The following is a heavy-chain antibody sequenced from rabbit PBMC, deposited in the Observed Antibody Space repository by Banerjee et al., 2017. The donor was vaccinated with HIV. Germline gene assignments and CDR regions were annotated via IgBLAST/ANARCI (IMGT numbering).Heavy chain of an antibody. Sequence: QSLEESGGGLVQPEGSLALTCKGSGFTISSSYYMCWVRQAPGKGPEWIACIYNGDGSTYYASWAKDRFTISKTSSTTVTLQMTTLTAADTATYFCARGLVAGVLNLWGPGTLVTVS. J-gene: IGHJ4*01. CDR2: IYNGDGST. D-gene: IGHD4-1*01. V-gene: IGHV1S40*01. CDR3: ARGLVAGVLNL. CDR1: GFTISSSYY.